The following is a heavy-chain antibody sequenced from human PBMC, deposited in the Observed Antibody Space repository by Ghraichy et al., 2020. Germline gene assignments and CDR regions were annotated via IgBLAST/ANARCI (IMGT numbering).Heavy chain of an antibody. V-gene: IGHV1-3*01. CDR3: ARAPAWHYYDSSGYYY. Sequence: ASVKVSCKASGYTFTSYAMHWVRQAPGQRLEWMGWINAGNGNTKYSQKFQGRVTITRDTSASTAYMELSSLRSEDTAVYYCARAPAWHYYDSSGYYYWGQGTLVTVSS. D-gene: IGHD3-22*01. J-gene: IGHJ4*02. CDR1: GYTFTSYA. CDR2: INAGNGNT.